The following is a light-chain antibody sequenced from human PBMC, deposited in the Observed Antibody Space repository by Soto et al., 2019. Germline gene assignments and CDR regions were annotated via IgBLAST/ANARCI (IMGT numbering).Light chain of an antibody. CDR3: QQYGSSPSIT. Sequence: IVLTHSPGTLYLSPGARATLSYRASQSVSSSYLAWYQQKPGQAPRLLIYGASTRATSIPARFSGSGSETEFTLTISSLEPEDFAVYYCQQYGSSPSITFGQGTRLEI. CDR2: GAS. CDR1: QSVSSSY. J-gene: IGKJ5*01. V-gene: IGKV3-20*01.